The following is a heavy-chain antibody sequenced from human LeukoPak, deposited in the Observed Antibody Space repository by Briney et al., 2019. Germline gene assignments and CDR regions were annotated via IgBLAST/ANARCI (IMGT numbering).Heavy chain of an antibody. CDR3: ARDPRGLGSYYKGPSFDY. CDR1: GFTFSSYA. V-gene: IGHV3-30-3*01. D-gene: IGHD3-10*01. J-gene: IGHJ4*02. CDR2: ISYDGSNK. Sequence: GRSLRLSCAASGFTFSSYAMHWVRQAPGKGLEWVAVISYDGSNKYYADSVKGRFTISRDNSKNTLYLQMNSLRAEDTAVYYCARDPRGLGSYYKGPSFDYWGQGTLVTVSS.